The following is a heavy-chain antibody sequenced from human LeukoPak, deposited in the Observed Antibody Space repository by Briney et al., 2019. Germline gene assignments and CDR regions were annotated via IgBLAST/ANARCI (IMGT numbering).Heavy chain of an antibody. Sequence: SVKVSCKASGGTFSSYAISWVRQAPGQGLEWMGRIIPIFGTANYAQKFQGRVTITTDESTSTAYMELSSLRSEDTVVYYCARQVVVAARHHDAFDIWGQGTMVTVSS. V-gene: IGHV1-69*05. D-gene: IGHD2-15*01. CDR3: ARQVVVAARHHDAFDI. CDR1: GGTFSSYA. CDR2: IIPIFGTA. J-gene: IGHJ3*02.